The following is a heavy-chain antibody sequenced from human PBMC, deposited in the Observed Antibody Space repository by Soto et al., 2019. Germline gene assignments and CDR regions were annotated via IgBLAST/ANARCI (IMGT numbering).Heavy chain of an antibody. D-gene: IGHD6-13*01. CDR2: IIPIFGTA. Sequence: SVKVSCKASGGTFSSYAISWVRQAPGQGLGWMGGIIPIFGTANYAQKFQGRVTITADESTSTAYMELSSLRSEDTAVYYCARAAALYNWFDHWGQGTLVTVSS. J-gene: IGHJ5*02. CDR1: GGTFSSYA. CDR3: ARAAALYNWFDH. V-gene: IGHV1-69*13.